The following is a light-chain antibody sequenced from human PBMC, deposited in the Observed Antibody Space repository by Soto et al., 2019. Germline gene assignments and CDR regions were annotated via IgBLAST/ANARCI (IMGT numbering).Light chain of an antibody. CDR3: GSYTGNINF. J-gene: IGLJ1*01. V-gene: IGLV2-14*01. Sequence: QSALTQPASVSGSPGQSITIYCTGTSGDVGGYKFVSWYQQHPGKAPQLMIYEVSNRPSGVSSRFSGSKSGNTASLTISGLQAEDEADYFCGSYTGNINFFGNGTKVTVL. CDR1: SGDVGGYKF. CDR2: EVS.